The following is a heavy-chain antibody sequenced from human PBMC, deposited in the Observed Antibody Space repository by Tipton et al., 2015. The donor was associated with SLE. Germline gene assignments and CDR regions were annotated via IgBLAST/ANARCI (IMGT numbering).Heavy chain of an antibody. CDR1: GGSISSYY. J-gene: IGHJ5*02. Sequence: TLSLTCSVSGGSISSYYWSWFRQPPGKRLEWIGYIYYSGNTHYNPSLESRVTISVDTSKNQFSLKLTSVTAADTAVYYCARAEGGAYNILTGHPASNWFDPWGQGTLVTVSS. CDR3: ARAEGGAYNILTGHPASNWFDP. V-gene: IGHV4-59*12. D-gene: IGHD3-9*01. CDR2: IYYSGNT.